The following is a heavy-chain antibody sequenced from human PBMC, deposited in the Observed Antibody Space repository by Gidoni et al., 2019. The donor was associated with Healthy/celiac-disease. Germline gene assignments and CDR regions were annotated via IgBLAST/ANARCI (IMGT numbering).Heavy chain of an antibody. J-gene: IGHJ6*02. CDR3: AKGIEGAPYYYGMDV. CDR1: GFTFSSNA. CDR2: ISCSGGST. D-gene: IGHD3-16*01. V-gene: IGHV3-23*01. Sequence: EVQLLESGGGLVQPGGSLRLPCAASGFTFSSNAMSWVRQAPGKGLGWVSAISCSGGSTYYADSVKGRFTISRDNSKNTLYLQMNSLRAEDTAVYYCAKGIEGAPYYYGMDVWGQGTTVTVSS.